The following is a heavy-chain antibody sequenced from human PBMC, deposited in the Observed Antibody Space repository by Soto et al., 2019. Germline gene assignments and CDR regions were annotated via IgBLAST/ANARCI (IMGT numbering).Heavy chain of an antibody. CDR3: AREEPSGEGAYDY. CDR1: GFTFSSYA. V-gene: IGHV3-30-3*01. J-gene: IGHJ4*02. CDR2: ISYDGSNK. Sequence: QVQLLESGGGVVQPGRSLRLSCAASGFTFSSYAMHWVRQAPGKGLEWVAVISYDGSNKYYADSVKGRFTISRDNSKNTLYLQMNSLRAEDTAVYYCAREEPSGEGAYDYWGQGTLVTVSS. D-gene: IGHD1-26*01.